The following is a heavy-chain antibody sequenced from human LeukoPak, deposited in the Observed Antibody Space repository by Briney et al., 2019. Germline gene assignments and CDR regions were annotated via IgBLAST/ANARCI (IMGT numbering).Heavy chain of an antibody. CDR2: IIPIFGTA. D-gene: IGHD3-9*01. V-gene: IGHV1-69*13. CDR1: GGTFSSYA. J-gene: IGHJ4*02. Sequence: SVKVSCKASGGTFSSYAISWVRQAPGQGLEWMGGIIPIFGTANYAQKFQGRVTITADESTSTAYMELSSLRSEDTAVYYCARDRHDILTGYYTHTPYFDYWGQGTLVTVSS. CDR3: ARDRHDILTGYYTHTPYFDY.